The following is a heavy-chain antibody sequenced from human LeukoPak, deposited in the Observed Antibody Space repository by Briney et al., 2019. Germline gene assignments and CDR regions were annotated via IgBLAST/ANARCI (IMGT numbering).Heavy chain of an antibody. J-gene: IGHJ4*02. V-gene: IGHV4-39*07. CDR3: ARARYQLLEFDY. CDR1: GGSISSSSYY. Sequence: PSETLSLTCTVSGGSISSSSYYWDLIRQPPGKGLEWIGSVSYSGNTYYNPSLKSRVTISVDTSKNQFSLKLSSVTAADTAVYYCARARYQLLEFDYWGQGTLVTVSS. D-gene: IGHD2-2*01. CDR2: VSYSGNT.